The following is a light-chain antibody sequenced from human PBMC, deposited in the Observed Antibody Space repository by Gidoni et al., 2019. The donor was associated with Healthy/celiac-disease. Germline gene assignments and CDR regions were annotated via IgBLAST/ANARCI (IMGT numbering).Light chain of an antibody. CDR2: DVS. CDR3: SSYTSSSTKV. V-gene: IGLV2-14*01. Sequence: QSALTQPASVSGPPGHSITISCTGTSSDVGGYNYVSWYQQHPGKAPKLMIYDVSNRPSGVSNRFSGSKSGNTASLTISGLQAEDEADYYCSSYTSSSTKVFGTGTKVTVL. CDR1: SSDVGGYNY. J-gene: IGLJ1*01.